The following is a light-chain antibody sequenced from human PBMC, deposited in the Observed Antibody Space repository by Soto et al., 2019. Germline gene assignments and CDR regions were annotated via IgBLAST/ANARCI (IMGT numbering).Light chain of an antibody. J-gene: IGKJ1*01. CDR1: QGLVYSNGDVF. Sequence: DVVMTQSPLSLPVTLGQPASISCRSSQGLVYSNGDVFLNWFHQRPGQSPRRLIYMVSKRDSGVPDRFSGSGSGTDFTLRISRVEAEDVGVYYYMQGTHWPWTFGEGTTVEIK. V-gene: IGKV2-30*01. CDR3: MQGTHWPWT. CDR2: MVS.